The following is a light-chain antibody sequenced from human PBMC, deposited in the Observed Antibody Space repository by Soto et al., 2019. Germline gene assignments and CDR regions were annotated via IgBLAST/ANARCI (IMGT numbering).Light chain of an antibody. CDR1: SSDVGGYNR. Sequence: QSALTQPPSVSGSPGQSVTISCTGTSSDVGGYNRVSWYQQPPGTAPKLMIYEVSNRPSGVPDRFSGSKSGNTASLTISGLQAEDEADYYCGSYTSSSTLVFGGGTKLTVL. V-gene: IGLV2-18*02. J-gene: IGLJ2*01. CDR3: GSYTSSSTLV. CDR2: EVS.